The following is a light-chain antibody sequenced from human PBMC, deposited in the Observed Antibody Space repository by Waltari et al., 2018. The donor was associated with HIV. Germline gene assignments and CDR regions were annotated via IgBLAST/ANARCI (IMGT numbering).Light chain of an antibody. J-gene: IGLJ1*01. CDR2: GNS. V-gene: IGLV1-40*01. Sequence: QSVLTQPPSVSGAPGQRVTISCTGSSSNIGAGYDVHWYQQLPGTAPKLLIYGNSNRTPGVPDRFSGSKSGTSASLAITGLQAEDEADYYCQSYDSSLSGSGVFGTGTKVTVL. CDR3: QSYDSSLSGSGV. CDR1: SSNIGAGYD.